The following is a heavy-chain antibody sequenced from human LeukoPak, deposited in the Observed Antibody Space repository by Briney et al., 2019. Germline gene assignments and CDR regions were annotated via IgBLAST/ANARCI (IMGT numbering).Heavy chain of an antibody. CDR3: ARAIEATRRSTGTCNYFDY. V-gene: IGHV3-11*06. CDR2: IASSSSYT. Sequence: GGSLRLSCAASGFTFSDYYMSWIRQAPGKGLEWVSYIASSSSYTNYADSVKGRFTVSRDNAKNSLYLQMNSLRAEDTAVYYCARAIEATRRSTGTCNYFDYWGQGTLVTVSS. CDR1: GFTFSDYY. J-gene: IGHJ4*02. D-gene: IGHD5-12*01.